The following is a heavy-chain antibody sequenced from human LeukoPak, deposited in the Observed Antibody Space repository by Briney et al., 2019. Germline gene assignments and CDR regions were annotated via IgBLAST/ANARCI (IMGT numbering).Heavy chain of an antibody. V-gene: IGHV3-30*18. CDR3: AKGGYDILTGYRYYYYMDV. CDR2: ISYDGSNK. Sequence: GGSLRLSCAASGFTFSSYAMHWVRQAPGKGLEWVAVISYDGSNKDYADSVKGRFTISRDNSKNTLYVQMNSLRAEDTAVYYCAKGGYDILTGYRYYYYMDVWGKGTTVTISS. CDR1: GFTFSSYA. J-gene: IGHJ6*03. D-gene: IGHD3-9*01.